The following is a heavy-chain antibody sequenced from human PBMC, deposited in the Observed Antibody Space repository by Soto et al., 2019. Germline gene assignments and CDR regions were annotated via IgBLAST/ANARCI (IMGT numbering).Heavy chain of an antibody. D-gene: IGHD1-1*01. Sequence: QVQLVESGGGLVKPGGSLRLSCAASGFTFSDYYMSWIRQAPGKGLEWVSYITSSGSTIYYADSVKGRFTISRDNAKNSLYLKMNSLRAEDTAVYYCARDELNPLPDAAFDIWGQGTMVTVSS. CDR1: GFTFSDYY. CDR3: ARDELNPLPDAAFDI. V-gene: IGHV3-11*01. CDR2: ITSSGSTI. J-gene: IGHJ3*02.